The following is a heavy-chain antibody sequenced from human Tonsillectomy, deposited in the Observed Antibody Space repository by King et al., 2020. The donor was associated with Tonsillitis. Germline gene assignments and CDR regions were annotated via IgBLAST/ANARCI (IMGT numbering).Heavy chain of an antibody. V-gene: IGHV4-39*07. D-gene: IGHD3-22*01. CDR1: GGSISSSSHY. J-gene: IGHJ4*02. CDR3: ARQSRYFDDSSGDFDS. Sequence: QLQESGPGLLKPSETLSLTCTVSGGSISSSSHYWAWIRQPPGKGLEWIGSIYYGGNTYHNPSLKSRVIVSVDTSKKQFSLKLTSVTAADTAVYYCARQSRYFDDSSGDFDSWGQGTQVTVSS. CDR2: IYYGGNT.